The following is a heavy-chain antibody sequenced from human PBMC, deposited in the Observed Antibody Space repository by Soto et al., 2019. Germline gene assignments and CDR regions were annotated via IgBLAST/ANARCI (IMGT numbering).Heavy chain of an antibody. V-gene: IGHV1-69*04. CDR2: IIPILGIA. CDR1: GDTFSSYT. CDR3: ARDGSGDYAYDY. Sequence: SVKVSCKASGDTFSSYTISWVRQAPGQGLEWMGRIIPILGIANYAQKFRGRVTITADKSTSTAYMELSSLRSEDTAVYYCARDGSGDYAYDYWGQGTLVTISS. J-gene: IGHJ4*02. D-gene: IGHD2-21*02.